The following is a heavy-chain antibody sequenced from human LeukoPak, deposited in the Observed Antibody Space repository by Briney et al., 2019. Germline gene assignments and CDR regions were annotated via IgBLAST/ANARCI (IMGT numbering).Heavy chain of an antibody. CDR1: GGFISSHY. CDR3: ATYHFRGDTHYFDY. V-gene: IGHV4-59*11. CDR2: ISYSGST. Sequence: PSETLSLTCTVSGGFISSHYWSWIRQPPGKGLEWIGYISYSGSTNYNPSLQSRVTISIDTSKNQFSLKLRSVTAADTAVYYCATYHFRGDTHYFDYWSQGILVTVSS. J-gene: IGHJ4*02. D-gene: IGHD3-10*02.